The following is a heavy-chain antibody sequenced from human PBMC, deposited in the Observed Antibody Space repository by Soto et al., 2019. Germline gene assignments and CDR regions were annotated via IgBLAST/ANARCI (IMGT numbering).Heavy chain of an antibody. CDR3: ARESRVASDAFDI. Sequence: SETLSLTCTVSGGSISSGGYYWSWIRQHPGKGLEWIGYIYYSGSTYYNPSLKSRVTISVDTSKNQFSLKLSSVTAADTAVYYCARESRVASDAFDIWGQGTMVTVSS. CDR2: IYYSGST. J-gene: IGHJ3*02. D-gene: IGHD2-15*01. CDR1: GGSISSGGYY. V-gene: IGHV4-31*03.